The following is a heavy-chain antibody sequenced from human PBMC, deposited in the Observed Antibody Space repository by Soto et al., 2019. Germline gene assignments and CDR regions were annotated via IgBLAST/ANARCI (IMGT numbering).Heavy chain of an antibody. D-gene: IGHD2-2*01. CDR1: GFTFSSYA. CDR3: AKDRYCSSASCYRGRSYYYGMDV. Sequence: GGSLRLSCAASGFTFSSYAMSWVRQAPGKGLEWVSAISGNGGSTYYADSVKGRFTISRDNSKNTLYLQMNSLRAEDTAVYYCAKDRYCSSASCYRGRSYYYGMDVWGQGTTVTVSS. CDR2: ISGNGGST. J-gene: IGHJ6*02. V-gene: IGHV3-23*01.